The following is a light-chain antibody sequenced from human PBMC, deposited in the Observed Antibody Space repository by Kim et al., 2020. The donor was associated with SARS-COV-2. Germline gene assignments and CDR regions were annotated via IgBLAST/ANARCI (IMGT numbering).Light chain of an antibody. CDR2: AAA. CDR1: QGISNY. Sequence: AAVGDRVTITSRASQGISNYLAWYQQKPGKVPKLLIYAAATLQSGVPSRFSGSGSGTDFTLTISSLQPEDVATYYCQKYNSAPDPFGQGTRLEIK. J-gene: IGKJ5*01. V-gene: IGKV1-27*01. CDR3: QKYNSAPDP.